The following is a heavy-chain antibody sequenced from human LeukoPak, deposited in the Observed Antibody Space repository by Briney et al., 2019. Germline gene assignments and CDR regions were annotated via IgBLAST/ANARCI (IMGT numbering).Heavy chain of an antibody. D-gene: IGHD2-21*02. CDR1: GFTFSSYW. V-gene: IGHV3-48*01. CDR3: ARDFTNAYCGGDCYGDYAFDI. CDR2: ISSSSSTI. Sequence: GGSLRLSCAASGFTFSSYWMSWVRQAPGKGLEWVSYISSSSSTIYYADSVKGRFTISRDNAKNSLYLQMNSLRAEDTAVYYCARDFTNAYCGGDCYGDYAFDIWGQGTMVTVSS. J-gene: IGHJ3*02.